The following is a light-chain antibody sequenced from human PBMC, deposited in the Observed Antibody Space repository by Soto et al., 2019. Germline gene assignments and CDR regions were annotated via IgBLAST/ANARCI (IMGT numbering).Light chain of an antibody. Sequence: DIPMTQSPSTLSASVGDRVTITCRASQSIGTWLAWSQQKPGKAPKVLIYKASSLESGVPSRFSASGSGTEFTLTISRLQPDDFAAYYCQHYASYPWTFGQGTRLEIK. J-gene: IGKJ1*01. CDR1: QSIGTW. CDR2: KAS. CDR3: QHYASYPWT. V-gene: IGKV1-5*03.